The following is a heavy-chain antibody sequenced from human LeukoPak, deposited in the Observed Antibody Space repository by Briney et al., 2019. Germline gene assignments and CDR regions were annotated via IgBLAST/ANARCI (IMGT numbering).Heavy chain of an antibody. V-gene: IGHV4-39*01. CDR1: GGSISSSNDY. Sequence: SETLSLTCTVSGGSISSSNDYWGWIRQPPGKGLEWIGTIYYSGSTYYNPSLKSRVTISVDTSKNQFSLKLTSVTATHTAVYYCARSEINDYSRYWGQGILVIVSS. J-gene: IGHJ4*02. CDR3: ARSEINDYSRY. D-gene: IGHD4-11*01. CDR2: IYYSGST.